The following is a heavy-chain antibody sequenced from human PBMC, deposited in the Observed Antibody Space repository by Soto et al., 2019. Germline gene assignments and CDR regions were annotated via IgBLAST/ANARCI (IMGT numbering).Heavy chain of an antibody. CDR2: ISYDGSNK. J-gene: IGHJ3*02. CDR3: AKLRDRATDAFDI. V-gene: IGHV3-30*18. Sequence: PGGSLRLSCAASGFTFSSYGMHWVRQAPGKGLEWVAVISYDGSNKYYADSVKGRFTISRDNSKNTLYLQMNSLRAEDTAVYYCAKLRDRATDAFDIWGQGTMVTVSS. CDR1: GFTFSSYG.